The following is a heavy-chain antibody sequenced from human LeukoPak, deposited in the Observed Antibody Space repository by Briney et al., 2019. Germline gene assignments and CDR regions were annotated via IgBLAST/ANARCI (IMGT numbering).Heavy chain of an antibody. CDR2: ISGSGGST. D-gene: IGHD5-12*01. Sequence: GGSLRLSCAASGFTFSSYAMSWVRQAPGKGLEWVSAISGSGGSTYYADSVKGRFTISRDNSKNTLYLQMNSLRAEDTAVYYCAKGERGYSGYDARLNWFDPWGQGTLVTVSS. V-gene: IGHV3-23*01. CDR1: GFTFSSYA. J-gene: IGHJ5*02. CDR3: AKGERGYSGYDARLNWFDP.